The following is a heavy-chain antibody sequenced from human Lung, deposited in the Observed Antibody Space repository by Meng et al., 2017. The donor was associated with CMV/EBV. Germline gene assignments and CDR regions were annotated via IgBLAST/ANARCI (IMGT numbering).Heavy chain of an antibody. CDR3: ARIERRRILKYCGSDCSTTDY. Sequence: QVQLQESGPGLVKPSGTLSLTCAVSGGSISSSNLWTWVRQVPGKGLEWIGGIYHSGSTNYNPSLKSRVTISVDKFKSQFSLKLGSVTAADTAVYYCARIERRRILKYCGSDCSTTDYWGQGTLVTVSS. CDR1: GGSISSSNL. CDR2: IYHSGST. D-gene: IGHD2-21*02. V-gene: IGHV4-4*02. J-gene: IGHJ4*02.